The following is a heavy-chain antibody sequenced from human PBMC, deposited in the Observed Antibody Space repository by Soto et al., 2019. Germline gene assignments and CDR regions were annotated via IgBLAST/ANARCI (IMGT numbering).Heavy chain of an antibody. CDR2: ISKSDYT. V-gene: IGHV3-21*01. D-gene: IGHD2-2*01. CDR1: GFAFNNYG. J-gene: IGHJ4*02. Sequence: GSLRLSCTVSGFAFNNYGINWVRQAPGKGLEWVSSISKSDYTYYSDSVKGRFTISRDNAKNSVSLQMNTLRVEDTAVYYCAREDSIIIPAVSDFWGQGTLVTVSS. CDR3: AREDSIIIPAVSDF.